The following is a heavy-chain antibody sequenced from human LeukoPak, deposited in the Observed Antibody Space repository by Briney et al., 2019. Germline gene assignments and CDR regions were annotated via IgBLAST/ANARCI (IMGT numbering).Heavy chain of an antibody. Sequence: PSETLSLTCTVSAGSISSHYWSWIRQPPGKGLEWIGYIYYSGSTNYNPSLKSRVTISVDTSKNQFSLKLSSVTAADTAVYYCAREGQDSRNAFDIWGQGTMVTVSS. CDR1: AGSISSHY. D-gene: IGHD3/OR15-3a*01. J-gene: IGHJ3*02. CDR2: IYYSGST. CDR3: AREGQDSRNAFDI. V-gene: IGHV4-59*11.